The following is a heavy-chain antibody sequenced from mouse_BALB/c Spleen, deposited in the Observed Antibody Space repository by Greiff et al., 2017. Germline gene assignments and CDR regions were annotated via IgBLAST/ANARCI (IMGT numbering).Heavy chain of an antibody. CDR3: ARPYGSSSTFYWYFDV. V-gene: IGHV5-9-3*01. D-gene: IGHD1-1*01. CDR1: GFTFSSYA. Sequence: EVQGVESGGGLVKPGGSLKLSCAASGFTFSSYAMSWVRQTPEKRLEWVATISSGGSYTYYPDSVKGRFTISRDNAKNTLYLQMSSLRSEDTAMYYCARPYGSSSTFYWYFDVWGAGTTVTVSS. J-gene: IGHJ1*01. CDR2: ISSGGSYT.